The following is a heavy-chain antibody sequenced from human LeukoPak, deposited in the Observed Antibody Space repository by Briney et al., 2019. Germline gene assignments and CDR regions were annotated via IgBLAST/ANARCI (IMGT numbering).Heavy chain of an antibody. CDR1: GYTFTRYA. J-gene: IGHJ5*02. D-gene: IGHD3-16*01. V-gene: IGHV1-3*01. CDR2: INAGNGNT. Sequence: ASVKVSCKASGYTFTRYAMHWVRQAPGQRLEWMGWINAGNGNTKYSQKFQGRVTITRDTSASTAYMELSSLRSEDTAVYYCARRGGLGPFDPWGQGTLVTVSS. CDR3: ARRGGLGPFDP.